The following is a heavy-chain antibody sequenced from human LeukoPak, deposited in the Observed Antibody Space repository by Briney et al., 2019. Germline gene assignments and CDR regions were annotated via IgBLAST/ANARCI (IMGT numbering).Heavy chain of an antibody. V-gene: IGHV3-30*18. D-gene: IGHD5-18*01. CDR2: ISYEGRNK. CDR3: AKDRGYSHGFDY. Sequence: GGSLRLSCAASGFTFSSYGMHWVRQAPGKGLEWVAAISYEGRNKEYVASRKGRFTISRDNSKNTLYLQMNSLRAEDTAVYYCAKDRGYSHGFDYWGQGALVTVSS. CDR1: GFTFSSYG. J-gene: IGHJ4*02.